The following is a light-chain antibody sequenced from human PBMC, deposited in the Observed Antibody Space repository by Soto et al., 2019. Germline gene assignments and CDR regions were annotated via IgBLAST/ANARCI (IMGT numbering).Light chain of an antibody. CDR2: TND. Sequence: QSVLTQPPSASGTPGQRVTISCSGSNSNIGINYVYWYQQRPGTAPKLLIYTNDQRPSGVPDRFSDSKSGTSASLAISGLRFEDEGDYYCAVWDDSLSAYVFATGTMVTVL. CDR3: AVWDDSLSAYV. V-gene: IGLV1-47*02. CDR1: NSNIGINY. J-gene: IGLJ1*01.